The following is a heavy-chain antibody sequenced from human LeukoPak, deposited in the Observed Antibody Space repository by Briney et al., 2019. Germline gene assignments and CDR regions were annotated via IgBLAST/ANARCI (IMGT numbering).Heavy chain of an antibody. J-gene: IGHJ4*02. Sequence: GGSLRLSCAASGFTFSSYSMNWVRQAPGKGLEWVSYISSSSSTIYYADSVKGRFTISRDNSKNTLYLQMNSLRAEDTAVYYCAVQRTLWQQVLDHWGQGTLVIVSS. CDR3: AVQRTLWQQVLDH. CDR2: ISSSSSTI. CDR1: GFTFSSYS. D-gene: IGHD5-18*01. V-gene: IGHV3-48*01.